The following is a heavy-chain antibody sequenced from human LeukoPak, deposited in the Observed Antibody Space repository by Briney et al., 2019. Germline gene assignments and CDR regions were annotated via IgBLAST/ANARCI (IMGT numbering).Heavy chain of an antibody. D-gene: IGHD1-26*01. CDR1: GFTLSSYP. Sequence: GGSLRLSCAASGFTLSSYPMNWVRQAPGKGLEWVSVISGSGGATFYGDSVQGRFTISRDNSRDTLYLQMSSLRAEDTAVYYCGRYLQTTVGANDYWGQGTLVTVSS. CDR3: GRYLQTTVGANDY. V-gene: IGHV3-23*01. CDR2: ISGSGGAT. J-gene: IGHJ4*02.